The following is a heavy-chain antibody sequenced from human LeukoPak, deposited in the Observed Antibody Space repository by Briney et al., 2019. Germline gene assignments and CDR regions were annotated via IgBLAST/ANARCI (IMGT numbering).Heavy chain of an antibody. CDR2: ISGSGGST. CDR3: AKISSSYYDILTGYSHLVY. CDR1: GFTFSSYA. V-gene: IGHV3-23*01. J-gene: IGHJ4*02. Sequence: GGSLRLSCAASGFTFSSYAMSWVRQAPGKGLEWVSAISGSGGSTYCADSVKGRFTISRDNSKNTLYLQMNSLRAEDTAVYYCAKISSSYYDILTGYSHLVYWGQGTLVTVSS. D-gene: IGHD3-9*01.